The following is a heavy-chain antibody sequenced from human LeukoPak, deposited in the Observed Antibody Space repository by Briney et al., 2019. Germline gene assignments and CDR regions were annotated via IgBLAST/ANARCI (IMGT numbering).Heavy chain of an antibody. CDR2: IWYDGSNK. CDR3: ARGESSSWFSPYGMGV. Sequence: GGSLRLSCAASGFTFSSYGMHWVRQAPGKGLEWVAVIWYDGSNKYYADSVKGRFTISRDNSKNTLYLQMNSLRAEDTAVYYCARGESSSWFSPYGMGVWGQGTTVTVSS. CDR1: GFTFSSYG. J-gene: IGHJ6*02. V-gene: IGHV3-33*01. D-gene: IGHD6-13*01.